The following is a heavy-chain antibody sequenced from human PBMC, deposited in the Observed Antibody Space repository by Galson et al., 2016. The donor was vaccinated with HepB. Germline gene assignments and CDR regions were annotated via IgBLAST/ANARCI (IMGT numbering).Heavy chain of an antibody. V-gene: IGHV3-11*01. J-gene: IGHJ6*02. D-gene: IGHD3-22*01. CDR3: ARDRLVGYDISGYYGGYYKYGMDV. CDR1: GFIFSDYY. Sequence: SLRLSCAASGFIFSDYYMSWIRQAPGKGLEWVSYISSSGFTIYYADSVRGRFTISRDNAKNSLYLQMNSLRAEDTAVYYCARDRLVGYDISGYYGGYYKYGMDVWGQGTTVTVSS. CDR2: ISSSGFTI.